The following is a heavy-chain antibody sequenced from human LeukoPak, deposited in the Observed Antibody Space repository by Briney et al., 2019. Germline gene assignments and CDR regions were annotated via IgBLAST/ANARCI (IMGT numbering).Heavy chain of an antibody. CDR3: AKDLGSPGAAWFDP. CDR2: ISGDGGST. Sequence: GGSLRLSCAASGFTFDEYAMHWVRQAPGRGLEWVSLISGDGGSTYYADSVKGRFTISRDNSKNSLSLQMNSLRTEDTALYYCAKDLGSPGAAWFDPWGQGTLVIVSS. D-gene: IGHD2-15*01. CDR1: GFTFDEYA. V-gene: IGHV3-43*02. J-gene: IGHJ5*02.